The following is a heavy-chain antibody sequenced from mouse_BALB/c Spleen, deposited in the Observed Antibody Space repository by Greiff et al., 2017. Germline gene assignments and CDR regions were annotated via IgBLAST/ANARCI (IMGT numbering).Heavy chain of an antibody. CDR3: ARDYYGSSYWYFDV. V-gene: IGHV5-6-5*01. CDR2: ISSGGST. D-gene: IGHD1-1*01. Sequence: EGKVEESGGGLVKPGGSLKLSCAASGFTFSSYAMSWVRQTPEKRLEWVASISSGGSTYYPDSVKGRFTISRDNARNILYLQMSSLRSEDTAMYYCARDYYGSSYWYFDVWGAGTTVTVSS. CDR1: GFTFSSYA. J-gene: IGHJ1*01.